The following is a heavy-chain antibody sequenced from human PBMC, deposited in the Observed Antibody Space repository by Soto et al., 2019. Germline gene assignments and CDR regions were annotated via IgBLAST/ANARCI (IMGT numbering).Heavy chain of an antibody. CDR1: GGSFSGYY. V-gene: IGHV4-34*01. CDR2: INHSGST. D-gene: IGHD3-22*01. Sequence: PSETLSLTCAVYGGSFSGYYWSWIRQPPGKGLEWIGEINHSGSTNYNPSLKSRVTISVDTSKNQFSLKLSSVTAADTAVCYCARAGNYYDSSGYRATTSPFDYWGQGTLVTVSS. CDR3: ARAGNYYDSSGYRATTSPFDY. J-gene: IGHJ4*02.